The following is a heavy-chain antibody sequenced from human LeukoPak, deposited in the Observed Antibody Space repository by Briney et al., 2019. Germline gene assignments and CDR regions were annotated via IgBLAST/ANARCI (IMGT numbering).Heavy chain of an antibody. J-gene: IGHJ4*02. D-gene: IGHD3-3*01. CDR1: GGTFSSYA. Sequence: SVKVSCKASGGTFSSYAISWVRQAPGQGLEWMGRIIPIFGTANYAQKFQGRVTITTDESTSTAYMELSSLRSEDTAVYCCASGTYYDFWSGYPLDYWGQGTLVTVSS. V-gene: IGHV1-69*05. CDR3: ASGTYYDFWSGYPLDY. CDR2: IIPIFGTA.